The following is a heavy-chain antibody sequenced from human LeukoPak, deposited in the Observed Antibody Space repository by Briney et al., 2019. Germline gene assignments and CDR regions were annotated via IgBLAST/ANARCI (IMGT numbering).Heavy chain of an antibody. D-gene: IGHD2-2*01. CDR1: GYSFTSYW. J-gene: IGHJ5*02. Sequence: GESLKISCKGSGYSFTSYWISWVRRMPGKGLEWMGRIDPSDSYTNYSPSFQGHVTISADKSISTAYLQWSSLKASDTAMYYCARGRVVPAAMAWFDPWGQGTLVTVSS. CDR2: IDPSDSYT. CDR3: ARGRVVPAAMAWFDP. V-gene: IGHV5-10-1*01.